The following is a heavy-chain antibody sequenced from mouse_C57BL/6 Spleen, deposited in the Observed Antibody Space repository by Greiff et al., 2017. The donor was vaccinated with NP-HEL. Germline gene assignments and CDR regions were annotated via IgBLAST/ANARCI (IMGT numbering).Heavy chain of an antibody. J-gene: IGHJ2*01. D-gene: IGHD1-1*01. V-gene: IGHV1-61*01. CDR3: ARGYYGSPYYFDY. Sequence: VQLQQSGAELVRPGSSVKLSCKASGYTFTSYWMDWVKQRPGQGLEWIGNIYPSDSETHYNQKFKDKATLTVDKSSSTAYMQLSSLTSEDSAVYYCARGYYGSPYYFDYWGQGTTLTVSS. CDR1: GYTFTSYW. CDR2: IYPSDSET.